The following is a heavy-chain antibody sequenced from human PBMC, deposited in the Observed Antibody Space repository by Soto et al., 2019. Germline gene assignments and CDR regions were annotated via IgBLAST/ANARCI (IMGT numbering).Heavy chain of an antibody. CDR3: ERDPGHYGVKYGMYV. J-gene: IGHJ6*02. CDR2: IYYSGTT. CDR1: GGSISRYY. V-gene: IGHV4-59*01. D-gene: IGHD4-17*01. Sequence: SWTLSLTSTVSGGSISRYYWSWILQPPGKGLEWIGYIYYSGTTNYNTCFRSRFTISVDRSKNQPSLKLRSVTAADTDEYYCERDPGHYGVKYGMYVWAQGTRVTVSS.